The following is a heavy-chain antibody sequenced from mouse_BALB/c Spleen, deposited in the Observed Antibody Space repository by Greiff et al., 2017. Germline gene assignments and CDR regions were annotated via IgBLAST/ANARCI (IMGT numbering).Heavy chain of an antibody. D-gene: IGHD2-1*01. V-gene: IGHV2-6-2*01. Sequence: VKLVESGPDLVAPSQSLSITCTVSGFSLTSYGVHWVRQPPGKGLEWLVVIWSDGSTTYNSALKSRLSISKDNSKSQVFLKMNSLQTDDTAMYYCARQIYYGNYEAMDYWGQGTSVTVSS. CDR1: GFSLTSYG. CDR3: ARQIYYGNYEAMDY. CDR2: IWSDGST. J-gene: IGHJ4*01.